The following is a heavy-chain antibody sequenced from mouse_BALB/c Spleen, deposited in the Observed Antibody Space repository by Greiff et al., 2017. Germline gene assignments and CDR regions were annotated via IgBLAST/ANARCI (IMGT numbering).Heavy chain of an antibody. CDR2: ISYSGST. CDR1: GYSITSDYA. Sequence: VQLKESGPGLVKPSQSLSLTCTVTGYSITSDYAWNWIRQFPGNQLEWMGYISYSGSTSYNPALKSRISITRDTSKNQFFLQLNSVTTEDTATYYCARGGSSYRYFDYWGQGTTLTVSS. V-gene: IGHV3-2*02. D-gene: IGHD1-1*01. J-gene: IGHJ2*01. CDR3: ARGGSSYRYFDY.